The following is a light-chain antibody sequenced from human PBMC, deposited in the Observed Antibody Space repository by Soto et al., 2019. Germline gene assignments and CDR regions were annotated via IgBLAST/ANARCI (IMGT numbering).Light chain of an antibody. CDR3: SSYTSTRTHVI. Sequence: QSALTQPASVSGSPGQSITISCTAPASDVGDYNYVSWFQRYPGKAPKLMIYDVSNRPSGVSNRFSGSKSGNTASLTISGLQAEDEADYYCSSYTSTRTHVIFGGGTKLTVL. V-gene: IGLV2-14*01. CDR2: DVS. CDR1: ASDVGDYNY. J-gene: IGLJ2*01.